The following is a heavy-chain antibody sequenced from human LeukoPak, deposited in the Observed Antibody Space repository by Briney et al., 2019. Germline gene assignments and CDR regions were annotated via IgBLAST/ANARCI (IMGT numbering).Heavy chain of an antibody. V-gene: IGHV3-30*18. D-gene: IGHD3-10*01. Sequence: PGRSLRLSCAASGFTFSDYAMHWVRQAPGKGLEWVAVISYDGINTHYADSVKGRFTISKDNSKNTLYLQLNTLRPEDTAVYYCANDDARGFGEPSPYDYWGQGTRVIVSS. CDR2: ISYDGINT. CDR3: ANDDARGFGEPSPYDY. CDR1: GFTFSDYA. J-gene: IGHJ4*02.